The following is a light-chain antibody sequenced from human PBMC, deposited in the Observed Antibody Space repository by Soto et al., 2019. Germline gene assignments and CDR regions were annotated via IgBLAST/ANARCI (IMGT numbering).Light chain of an antibody. V-gene: IGKV4-1*01. CDR3: QQYYSTPFT. CDR2: WAS. J-gene: IGKJ3*01. Sequence: DIVMTQSPDSLAVSLGERATINCKSSQSVLYSSNNKNYLALYQQKPGQPPTLLIYWASTRESGVPDRFSGSGSGTDFTITISSLQAEDVAVYYGQQYYSTPFTFGPGTKVDIK. CDR1: QSVLYSSNNKNY.